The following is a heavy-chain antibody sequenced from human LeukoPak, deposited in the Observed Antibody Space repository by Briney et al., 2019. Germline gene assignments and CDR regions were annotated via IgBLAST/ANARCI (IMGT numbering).Heavy chain of an antibody. V-gene: IGHV3-30*02. CDR2: IRYDGSNK. Sequence: PGGSLRLSCAASGFTFSSYSMNWVRQAPGKGLEWVAFIRYDGSNKYYADSVKGRFTISRDNSKNTLYLQMNSLRAEDTAVYYCAKDRSPVSSSSPQWYFDLWGRGTLVTVSS. D-gene: IGHD6-6*01. CDR1: GFTFSSYS. CDR3: AKDRSPVSSSSPQWYFDL. J-gene: IGHJ2*01.